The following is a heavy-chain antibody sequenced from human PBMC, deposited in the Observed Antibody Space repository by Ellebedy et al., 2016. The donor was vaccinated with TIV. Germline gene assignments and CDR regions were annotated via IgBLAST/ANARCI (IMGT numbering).Heavy chain of an antibody. J-gene: IGHJ4*02. CDR3: TTRYYYDSSGYNQVDY. Sequence: GESLKISCAASGFTFTNAWMNWVRQAPGTGLEWVGLIKRKIDGGTTDYAAHVKGSFIISRDDSKNMLYLQMNNLKTEDTAVYYCTTRYYYDSSGYNQVDYWGQGTLGTGSS. V-gene: IGHV3-15*07. CDR1: GFTFTNAW. D-gene: IGHD3-22*01. CDR2: IKRKIDGGTT.